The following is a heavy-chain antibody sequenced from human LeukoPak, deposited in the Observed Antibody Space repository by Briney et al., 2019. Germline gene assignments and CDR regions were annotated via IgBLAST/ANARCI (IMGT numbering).Heavy chain of an antibody. Sequence: GGSLRLSCAASGFTFSSYAMSWVRQAPGKGLEWVSAISGSGGSTYYADSVKGRFTISRDNSKNTLNLQMNSLRAEDTAVYYCAKVLGYSYGFGYWGQGTLVTVSS. V-gene: IGHV3-23*01. D-gene: IGHD5-18*01. J-gene: IGHJ4*02. CDR3: AKVLGYSYGFGY. CDR2: ISGSGGST. CDR1: GFTFSSYA.